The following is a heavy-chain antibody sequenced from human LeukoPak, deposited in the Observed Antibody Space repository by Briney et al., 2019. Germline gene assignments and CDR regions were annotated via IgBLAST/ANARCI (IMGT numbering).Heavy chain of an antibody. Sequence: PSETLSLTCAVYGGSFSGYYWSWIRQPPGKGLEWIGEINHSGSTNYNPSLKSRVTISVDTSKNQFPLKLSSVTAADTAVYYCARGSSSWVIDYWGQGTLVTVSS. D-gene: IGHD6-13*01. CDR3: ARGSSSWVIDY. J-gene: IGHJ4*02. CDR2: INHSGST. CDR1: GGSFSGYY. V-gene: IGHV4-34*01.